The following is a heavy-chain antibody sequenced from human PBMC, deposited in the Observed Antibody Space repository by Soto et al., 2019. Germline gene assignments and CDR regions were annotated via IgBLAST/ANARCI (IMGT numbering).Heavy chain of an antibody. CDR1: GCTFSIDA. CDR2: IIPIFGTA. V-gene: IGHV1-69*06. J-gene: IGHJ3*02. CDR3: ASRRVTMIVVDHAAFDI. Sequence: SVNGSCKAAGCTFSIDAISWVLQAPGQGLEWMGGIIPIFGTANYAQKFQGRVTITADKSTSTAYMELSSLRSEDTAVYYCASRRVTMIVVDHAAFDIWGKGTMVTVSS. D-gene: IGHD3-22*01.